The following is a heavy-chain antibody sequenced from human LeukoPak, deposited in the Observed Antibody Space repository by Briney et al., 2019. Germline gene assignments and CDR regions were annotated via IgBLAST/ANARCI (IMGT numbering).Heavy chain of an antibody. CDR1: GFTFSSYA. J-gene: IGHJ4*02. D-gene: IGHD6-13*01. V-gene: IGHV3-30-3*02. Sequence: GGSLRLSCAASGFTFSSYAMHWVRQAPGKGLEWVAVISYDGSNKYYADSVKGRFTISRDNSKNTLYLQMNSLRAEDTAVYYCAKRLSSSWYEWTIDYWGQGTLVTVSS. CDR2: ISYDGSNK. CDR3: AKRLSSSWYEWTIDY.